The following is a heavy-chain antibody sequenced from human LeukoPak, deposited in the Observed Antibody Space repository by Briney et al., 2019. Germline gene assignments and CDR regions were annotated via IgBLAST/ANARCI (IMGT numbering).Heavy chain of an antibody. V-gene: IGHV1-8*01. CDR2: MNPNSGNT. J-gene: IGHJ4*02. Sequence: GASVKVSCKASGYTFTSYDINWVRQATGQGLEWMGWMNPNSGNTGYAQKFQGRVTMTRNTSISTAFMELSSPRSEDTAVYYCARRNTIMVAGLDYWGQGTLVTVSS. CDR3: ARRNTIMVAGLDY. D-gene: IGHD5-24*01. CDR1: GYTFTSYD.